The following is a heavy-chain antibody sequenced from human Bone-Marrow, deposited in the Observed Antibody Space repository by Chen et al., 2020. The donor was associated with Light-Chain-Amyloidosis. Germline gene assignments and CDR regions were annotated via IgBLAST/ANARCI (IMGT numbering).Heavy chain of an antibody. CDR3: ARRRDGYNFDY. J-gene: IGHJ4*02. CDR1: GYTFPNYW. CDR2: IYPDDSDA. V-gene: IGHV5-51*01. Sequence: EVKLEQSGPEVKKPGESLKIPCKGSGYTFPNYWIGWVRQMPGKGLEWMGVIYPDDSDARDSPSFEGQVTISADKSITTAYLQWRSLKASDTAMYYCARRRDGYNFDYWGQGTLVTVSS. D-gene: IGHD5-12*01.